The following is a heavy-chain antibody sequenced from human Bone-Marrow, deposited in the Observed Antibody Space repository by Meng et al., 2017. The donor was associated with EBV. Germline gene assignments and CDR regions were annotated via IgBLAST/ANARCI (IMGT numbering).Heavy chain of an antibody. CDR2: FIPILGTP. CDR1: GGAFSNSA. J-gene: IGHJ4*02. Sequence: QVQVVQFGAEVNRPGASVKGSCKASGGAFSNSAISWVRQAPGQGLEWMGGFIPILGTPNYAQKYQDRVTITADESTSTAYMELSGLRSEDTAVYYCARESGRGYTPDFWGQGTLVTVSS. V-gene: IGHV1-69*01. CDR3: ARESGRGYTPDF. D-gene: IGHD3-10*01.